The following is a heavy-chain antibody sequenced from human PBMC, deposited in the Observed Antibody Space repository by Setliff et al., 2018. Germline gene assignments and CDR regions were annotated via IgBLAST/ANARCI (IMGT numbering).Heavy chain of an antibody. V-gene: IGHV3-15*01. CDR2: IKSKTDGGPT. CDR1: GFTFSDAW. CDR3: VKLIPQAISSDP. D-gene: IGHD3-10*01. Sequence: GGSLRLSCAASGFTFSDAWMSWVRQAPGGGLDWVGRIKSKTDGGPTDYAAPVKGRFTISRDDSKNTLYLQMNSLKTEDTAIYYWVKLIPQAISSDPWGQGTLVTVSS. J-gene: IGHJ5*02.